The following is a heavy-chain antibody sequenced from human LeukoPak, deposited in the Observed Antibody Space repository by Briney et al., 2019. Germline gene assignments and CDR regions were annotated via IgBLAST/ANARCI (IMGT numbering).Heavy chain of an antibody. Sequence: ASVKVSCRSSGFTFTDEYIHWVRQAPGQGLEWMGWINPKNGGTKYAQKFQGRVTMTRDTSISTAYMELSSLRADDTAVYYCARGDILRNFDWLDDWFDPWGQGTLVTVSS. D-gene: IGHD3-9*01. CDR3: ARGDILRNFDWLDDWFDP. CDR1: GFTFTDEY. J-gene: IGHJ5*02. CDR2: INPKNGGT. V-gene: IGHV1-2*02.